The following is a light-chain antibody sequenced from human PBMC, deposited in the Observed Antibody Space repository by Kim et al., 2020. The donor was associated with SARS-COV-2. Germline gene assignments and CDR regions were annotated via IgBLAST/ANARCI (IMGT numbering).Light chain of an antibody. Sequence: KTATTPCPGSVGTSAINYGQWYQHRPGGAPATVIYENNQRPSGVPDRFSGSIDSSSNSASLTISGLKTEDEADYYCQSYDSSSHWVFGGGTQLTVL. J-gene: IGLJ3*02. CDR2: ENN. CDR1: VGTSAINY. CDR3: QSYDSSSHWV. V-gene: IGLV6-57*02.